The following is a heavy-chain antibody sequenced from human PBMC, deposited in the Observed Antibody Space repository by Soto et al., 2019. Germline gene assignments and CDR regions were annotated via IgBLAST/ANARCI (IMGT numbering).Heavy chain of an antibody. J-gene: IGHJ4*02. D-gene: IGHD2-15*01. Sequence: SDTLSLTCTVSGGSISSYYWSWIRQPPGKGLEWIGYIYYSGSTNYNPSLKSRVTISVDTSKNQFSLKLSSVTAADTAVYYCARADCSGGSCHFDYWGQGTLVTVSS. CDR3: ARADCSGGSCHFDY. CDR1: GGSISSYY. V-gene: IGHV4-59*01. CDR2: IYYSGST.